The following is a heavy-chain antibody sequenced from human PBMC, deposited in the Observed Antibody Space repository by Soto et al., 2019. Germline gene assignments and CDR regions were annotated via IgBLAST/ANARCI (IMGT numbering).Heavy chain of an antibody. CDR3: ARGYYYDSSGYVSDAFDI. Sequence: PGESLKISCKGSGYSFTSYWIGWVRQMPGKGLEGMGIIYPGDSDTRYSPSFQGQVTISADKSISTAYLQWSSLKASDTAMYYCARGYYYDSSGYVSDAFDIWGQGTMVTVSS. CDR2: IYPGDSDT. D-gene: IGHD3-22*01. J-gene: IGHJ3*02. CDR1: GYSFTSYW. V-gene: IGHV5-51*01.